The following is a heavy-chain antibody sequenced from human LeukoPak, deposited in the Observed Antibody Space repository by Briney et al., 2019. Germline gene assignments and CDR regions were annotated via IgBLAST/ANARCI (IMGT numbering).Heavy chain of an antibody. CDR1: GFTFGDYA. V-gene: IGHV3-49*04. CDR2: IRSKAYGGTT. J-gene: IGHJ6*03. CDR3: TRESARDLAAAGLWTTSKYYYMDV. D-gene: IGHD6-13*01. Sequence: PGGSLRLSCTASGFTFGDYAMSWVRQAPGKGLEWVGFIRSKAYGGTTEYAASVKGRFTISRDDSKSIAYLQMNSLKTEDTAVYYCTRESARDLAAAGLWTTSKYYYMDVWGKGTTVTISS.